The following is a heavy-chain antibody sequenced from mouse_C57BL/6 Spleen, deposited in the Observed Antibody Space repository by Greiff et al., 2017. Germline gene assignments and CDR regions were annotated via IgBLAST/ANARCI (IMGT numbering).Heavy chain of an antibody. J-gene: IGHJ4*01. CDR3: AKNRGIYHYAMDY. V-gene: IGHV2-4*01. D-gene: IGHD1-1*01. CDR2: IWSGGST. CDR1: GFSLTSYG. Sequence: QVQLQQSGPGLVQPSQSLSITCTVSGFSLTSYGVHWVRQPPGKGLEWLGVIWSGGSTDYNAAFISRLSISKDNSKSQVFFKMNSLQADDTAIYYCAKNRGIYHYAMDYWGQGTSVTVSS.